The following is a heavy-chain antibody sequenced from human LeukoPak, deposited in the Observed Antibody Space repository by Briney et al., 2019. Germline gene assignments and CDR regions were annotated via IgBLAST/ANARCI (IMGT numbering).Heavy chain of an antibody. Sequence: ASVKVSCKASGYTFTSYGISWVRQAPGQGLEWMGWISAYNGNTNYAQKLQGRVTMTTDTSTSTAYMELRSLRSEDTAVYYCARDYYDGSGYYPPAGDYWGQGTLVTVSS. CDR3: ARDYYDGSGYYPPAGDY. J-gene: IGHJ4*02. CDR2: ISAYNGNT. V-gene: IGHV1-18*01. D-gene: IGHD3-22*01. CDR1: GYTFTSYG.